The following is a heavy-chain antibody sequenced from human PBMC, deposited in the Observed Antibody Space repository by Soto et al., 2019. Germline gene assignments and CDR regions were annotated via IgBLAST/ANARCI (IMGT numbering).Heavy chain of an antibody. CDR1: GGSFSGYY. V-gene: IGHV4-34*01. CDR3: ARGVITMVRGVIIIGPSYYYYGMDV. Sequence: SETLSLTCAVYGGSFSGYYWSWIRQPPGKGLEWIGEINHSGSTNYNPSLKSRVTISVDTSKNQFSLKLSSVTAADTAVYYCARGVITMVRGVIIIGPSYYYYGMDVWGQGTTVTV. J-gene: IGHJ6*02. D-gene: IGHD3-10*01. CDR2: INHSGST.